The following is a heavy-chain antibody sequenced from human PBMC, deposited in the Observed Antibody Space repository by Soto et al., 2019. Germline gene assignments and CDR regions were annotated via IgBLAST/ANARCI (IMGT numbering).Heavy chain of an antibody. V-gene: IGHV1-18*01. CDR3: ARDDPGDCSGGSCYSYYYGMDV. CDR1: GYTFTSYG. Sequence: ASVKVSCKASGYTFTSYGISWVRQAPGQGLEWMGWISAYNGNTNYAQKLQGRVTITTDTSTSTAYMELRSLRSDDTAVYYCARDDPGDCSGGSCYSYYYGMDVWGQGTTVTVSS. D-gene: IGHD2-15*01. J-gene: IGHJ6*02. CDR2: ISAYNGNT.